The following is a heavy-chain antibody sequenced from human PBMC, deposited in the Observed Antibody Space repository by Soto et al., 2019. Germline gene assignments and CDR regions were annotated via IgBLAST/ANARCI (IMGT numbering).Heavy chain of an antibody. J-gene: IGHJ6*02. CDR3: ARVSSSILVVPDYGMDV. CDR1: GYTFISHG. D-gene: IGHD2-15*01. V-gene: IGHV1-18*04. Sequence: QVQLVQSGVEVKKPGASVKVSCKASGYTFISHGISWVRQAPGQGLEWMGWISGKNGNTNYAQKLQGRVTLTTDTSTSTAYMELRSLRSDDTAVYYCARVSSSILVVPDYGMDVWGQGTTVTVS. CDR2: ISGKNGNT.